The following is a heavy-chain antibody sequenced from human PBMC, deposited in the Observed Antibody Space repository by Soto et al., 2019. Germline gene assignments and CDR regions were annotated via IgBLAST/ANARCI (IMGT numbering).Heavy chain of an antibody. J-gene: IGHJ4*02. Sequence: VQLVESGGGVVQSGRSLRLSCAASGFTFDTYAMHWVRQAPGKGLEWVAVISYDGSSQFYAGSVKGRFTVSRDNSKNTLYLQVNSLRNDDTAVYYCTRGLLTDFFDYWGQGALVTVSS. CDR3: TRGLLTDFFDY. V-gene: IGHV3-30-3*01. CDR2: ISYDGSSQ. CDR1: GFTFDTYA.